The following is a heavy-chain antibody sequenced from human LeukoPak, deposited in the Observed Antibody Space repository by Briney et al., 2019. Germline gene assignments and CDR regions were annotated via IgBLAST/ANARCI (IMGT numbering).Heavy chain of an antibody. CDR1: GGTFSSYA. CDR2: IIPILGIA. Sequence: SVKVSCKASGGTFSSYAISWVRQAPGQGLEWMGRIIPILGIANYAQKFQGRVTITADKSTSTAYMELSSLRSEDTAVYYCARISSPNYDILTGYHYYYYGMDVWGQGTTVTVSS. CDR3: ARISSPNYDILTGYHYYYYGMDV. J-gene: IGHJ6*02. D-gene: IGHD3-9*01. V-gene: IGHV1-69*04.